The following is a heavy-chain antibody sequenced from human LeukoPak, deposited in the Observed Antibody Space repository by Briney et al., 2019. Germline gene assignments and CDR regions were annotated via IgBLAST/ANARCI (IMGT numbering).Heavy chain of an antibody. CDR1: GGSISSGSYY. J-gene: IGHJ4*02. CDR2: IYTSGST. D-gene: IGHD4-17*01. V-gene: IGHV4-61*02. CDR3: ARADDYGYYFDY. Sequence: SETLSLTCTVSGGSISSGSYYWSWIRQPAGKGLELIGRIYTSGSTNYNPSLKSRVTISVDTSKNQFSLKLSSVTAADTAVYYCARADDYGYYFDYWGQGTLVTVSS.